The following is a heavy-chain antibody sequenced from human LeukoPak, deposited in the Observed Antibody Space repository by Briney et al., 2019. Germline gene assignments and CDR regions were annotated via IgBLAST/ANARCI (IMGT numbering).Heavy chain of an antibody. V-gene: IGHV4-39*01. CDR3: ARSVSWFGESPGGWFDP. D-gene: IGHD3-10*01. J-gene: IGHJ5*02. Sequence: PSETLSLTCTVSGGSISSSSYYWGWIRQPPGKGLEWIGSVYYSGSTYYNPSLKSRVTLSVDTSKNQFSLKLSSVTAADTAVYYCARSVSWFGESPGGWFDPWGQGTLATVSS. CDR2: VYYSGST. CDR1: GGSISSSSYY.